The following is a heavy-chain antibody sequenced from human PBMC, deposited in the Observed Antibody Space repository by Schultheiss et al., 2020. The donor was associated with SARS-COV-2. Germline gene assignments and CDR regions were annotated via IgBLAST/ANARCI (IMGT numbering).Heavy chain of an antibody. Sequence: SETLSLTCTVSGGSISSYYWSWIRQPPGKGLEWIGYIYYSGSTNYNPSLKSRVTISVDTSKNQFSLKLSSVTAADTAVYYCARGGILRYFDWYHWGQGTLVTVSS. J-gene: IGHJ5*02. D-gene: IGHD3-9*01. CDR2: IYYSGST. CDR3: ARGGILRYFDWYH. CDR1: GGSISSYY. V-gene: IGHV4-59*01.